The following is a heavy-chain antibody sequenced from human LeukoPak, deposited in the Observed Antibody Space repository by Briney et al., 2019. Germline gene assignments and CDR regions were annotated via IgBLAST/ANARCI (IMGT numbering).Heavy chain of an antibody. V-gene: IGHV3-11*01. CDR3: ARDIVVVPAAHPTLFDY. Sequence: PGGSLRLSCAASGFTFSDYYMSWIRQAPGKGLEWVSYISSSGSTIYYADSVKGRFTISRDNAKNSLYLQMNSLRAEDTAVYYCARDIVVVPAAHPTLFDYWGQGTLVTVSS. D-gene: IGHD2-2*01. CDR1: GFTFSDYY. J-gene: IGHJ4*02. CDR2: ISSSGSTI.